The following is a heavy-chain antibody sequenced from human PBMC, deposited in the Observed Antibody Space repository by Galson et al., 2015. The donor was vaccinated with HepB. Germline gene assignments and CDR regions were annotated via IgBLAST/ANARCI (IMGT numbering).Heavy chain of an antibody. CDR1: GYTLPTYD. V-gene: IGHV1-18*01. D-gene: IGHD3-10*01. CDR2: ISAYSGNT. J-gene: IGHJ4*02. Sequence: SVKVSCKASGYTLPTYDISWVRQAPGQGLEWMGWISAYSGNTKYVQKFQGRVTMTTDTSTSTAYMELRSLRSDDTAVYYCARVSYYEGGHYGRYDYWGQGTLVTVSS. CDR3: ARVSYYEGGHYGRYDY.